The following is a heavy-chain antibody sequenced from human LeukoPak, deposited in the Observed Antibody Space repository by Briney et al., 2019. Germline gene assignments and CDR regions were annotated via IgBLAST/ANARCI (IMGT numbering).Heavy chain of an antibody. V-gene: IGHV4-39*01. D-gene: IGHD5-12*01. CDR3: ARLIVAAPAMDY. CDR2: IYYSGST. J-gene: IGHJ4*02. CDR1: GGSISSSSYY. Sequence: SSETLSLTCTVSGGSISSSSYYWGWIRQPPGKGLEWIGSIYYSGSTYYNPSLKSRVTISVDTSKNQFSLKLSSVTAADTAVYYCARLIVAAPAMDYWGQGTLVTVSS.